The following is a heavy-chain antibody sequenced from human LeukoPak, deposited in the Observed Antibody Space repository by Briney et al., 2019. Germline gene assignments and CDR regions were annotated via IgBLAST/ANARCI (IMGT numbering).Heavy chain of an antibody. CDR3: ARHAPEVLVAYYDSSGYPLFDP. CDR1: GGSISSYY. V-gene: IGHV4-4*09. CDR2: IYTSGST. J-gene: IGHJ5*02. Sequence: SSETLSLTCTVSGGSISSYYWSWIRQPPGKGLEWLGYIYTSGSTNYNPSLKSRVTISVDTSKNQFSLKLSSVTAADTAVYYCARHAPEVLVAYYDSSGYPLFDPWGQGTLVTVSS. D-gene: IGHD3-22*01.